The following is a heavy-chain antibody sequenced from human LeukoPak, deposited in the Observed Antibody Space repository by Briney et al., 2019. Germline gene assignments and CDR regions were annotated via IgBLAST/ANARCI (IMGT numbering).Heavy chain of an antibody. D-gene: IGHD6-13*01. J-gene: IGHJ4*02. Sequence: GGSLRLSCAASGFTFSSYGMHWVRQAPGKGLEWVAVIWHDGSNKYYADSVKGRFTISRDNSKTTLYLQMNSLRAEDTAVYYCARDFNPYSSSWYVGYWGQGTLVTVSS. CDR3: ARDFNPYSSSWYVGY. CDR1: GFTFSSYG. V-gene: IGHV3-33*01. CDR2: IWHDGSNK.